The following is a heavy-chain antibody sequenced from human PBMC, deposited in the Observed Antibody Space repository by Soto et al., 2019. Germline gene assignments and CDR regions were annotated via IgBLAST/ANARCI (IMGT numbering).Heavy chain of an antibody. CDR3: VRDLKNYFGMDV. V-gene: IGHV3-7*01. CDR1: GFIFRSYF. Sequence: GGSLRLSCAASGFIFRSYFMSWVRQAPGKGLEWVANIGQDGNEIFYADSLKGRFTISRDNAKNSLFLQIDSLRAEDTAVYYCVRDLKNYFGMDVWGQGTTVTVSS. J-gene: IGHJ6*02. CDR2: IGQDGNEI.